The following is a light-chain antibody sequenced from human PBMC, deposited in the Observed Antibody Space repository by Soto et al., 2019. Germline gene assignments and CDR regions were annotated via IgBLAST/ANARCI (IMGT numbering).Light chain of an antibody. Sequence: DIQMTQSPSSLSASVGDRVTITCQASQDIRNYLNWYQQKPGKAPKLLIYDASNLETGVPSRFSGSGSWTDFTCTISSLQPEDIATYYCQQYDNLPRTFGQGTKVELK. CDR2: DAS. CDR3: QQYDNLPRT. J-gene: IGKJ1*01. CDR1: QDIRNY. V-gene: IGKV1-33*01.